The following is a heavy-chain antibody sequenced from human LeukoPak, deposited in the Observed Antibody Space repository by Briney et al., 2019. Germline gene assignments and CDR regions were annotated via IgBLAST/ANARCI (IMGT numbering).Heavy chain of an antibody. CDR1: GYSFTSYW. CDR2: IYPGDSDT. V-gene: IGHV5-51*01. D-gene: IGHD2-15*01. CDR3: AKHGSGYCSGGSCDSAKGEFDP. Sequence: KPWESLKISCKGSGYSFTSYWIGWVRQMPGKGLEWMGIIYPGDSDTRYSPSFQGQVTISADKSISPAYLLWSSLKASDIAMYSCAKHGSGYCSGGSCDSAKGEFDPWGQGTLVTVSS. J-gene: IGHJ5*02.